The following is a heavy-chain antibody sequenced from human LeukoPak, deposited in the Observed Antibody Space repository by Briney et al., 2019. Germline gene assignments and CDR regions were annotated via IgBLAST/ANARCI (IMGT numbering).Heavy chain of an antibody. CDR1: GFTFSSYW. D-gene: IGHD1-7*01. CDR3: AKDTVARYNWNYGNWFDP. CDR2: INTDGSST. J-gene: IGHJ5*02. V-gene: IGHV3-74*01. Sequence: GGSLRLSCAASGFTFSSYWMHWVRQAPGKGLVWVSRINTDGSSTSYADSVKGRFTISRDNAKNTLYLQMNSLRAEDTAVYYCAKDTVARYNWNYGNWFDPWGQGTLVTVSS.